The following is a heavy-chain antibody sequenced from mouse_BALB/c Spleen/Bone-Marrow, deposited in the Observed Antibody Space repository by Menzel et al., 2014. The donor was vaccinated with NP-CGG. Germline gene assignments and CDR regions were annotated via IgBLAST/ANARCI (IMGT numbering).Heavy chain of an antibody. Sequence: QVQLKQSGAELVKPGASVKMSCKASGYTFXSYSMHWVKQTPGQGLEWIGTFYPGNGDTSYNQKFKGKATLTADTFSSTAYMQLSSPTSEDSAAYYCARGWLITYWGQGTLVTVSA. CDR1: GYTFXSYS. CDR3: ARGWLITY. J-gene: IGHJ3*01. D-gene: IGHD1-1*02. CDR2: FYPGNGDT. V-gene: IGHV1-12*01.